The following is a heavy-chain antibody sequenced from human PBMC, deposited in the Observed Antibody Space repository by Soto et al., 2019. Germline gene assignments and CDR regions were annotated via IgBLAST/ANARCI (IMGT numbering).Heavy chain of an antibody. J-gene: IGHJ3*02. V-gene: IGHV4-31*03. CDR3: ARDTGDAFDI. CDR2: IYYSGST. D-gene: IGHD4-17*01. Sequence: SETLSLTCTVSGGSISSGGYYWSWIRQHPGKGLEWIGYIYYSGSTYYNPSLKSRITISVDTSKNQFSLKLSSVTAADTAVYYCARDTGDAFDIWGQGTMVTVSS. CDR1: GGSISSGGYY.